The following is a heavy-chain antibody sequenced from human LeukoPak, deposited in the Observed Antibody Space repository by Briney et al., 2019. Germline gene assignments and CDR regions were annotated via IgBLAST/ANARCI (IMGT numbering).Heavy chain of an antibody. D-gene: IGHD2/OR15-2a*01. J-gene: IGHJ3*02. Sequence: SETLSLTCTVSGGSINSYYWSWIRQPPGKGLEWIGYIYYSGSTNYNPSLKSRVTISVDTSNNKFSLKLTSLTAADTAVYYCVRHLSADRPAFDIWGQGTMVTVSS. CDR3: VRHLSADRPAFDI. CDR2: IYYSGST. V-gene: IGHV4-59*08. CDR1: GGSINSYY.